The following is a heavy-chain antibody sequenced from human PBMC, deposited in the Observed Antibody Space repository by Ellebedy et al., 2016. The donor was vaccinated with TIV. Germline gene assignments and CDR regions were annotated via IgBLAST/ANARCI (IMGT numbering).Heavy chain of an antibody. Sequence: AASVKVSCKASGYTFTGYYIHWVRQAPGQGLEWMGWINPNTGDTNYAQKFQGRVIMTRDTSISTGYMELSSLRSDDTAVYFCARGLFSTPGLDVYWGQGTLVTVSS. J-gene: IGHJ4*02. CDR1: GYTFTGYY. CDR3: ARGLFSTPGLDVY. D-gene: IGHD1-1*01. V-gene: IGHV1-2*02. CDR2: INPNTGDT.